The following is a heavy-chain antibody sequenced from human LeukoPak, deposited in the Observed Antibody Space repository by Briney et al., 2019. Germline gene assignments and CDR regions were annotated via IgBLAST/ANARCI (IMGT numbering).Heavy chain of an antibody. V-gene: IGHV4-59*01. Sequence: PSETLSLTCTVSGGSISGYYWTWIRQPPGKGLEWTGYIHFSGSTYYNPSLQSRVTISVDTSKNQFSLKLTSVTAADSAVYFCATTSGTSPIDSWGQGTLVTVSS. CDR3: ATTSGTSPIDS. J-gene: IGHJ4*02. CDR2: IHFSGST. CDR1: GGSISGYY.